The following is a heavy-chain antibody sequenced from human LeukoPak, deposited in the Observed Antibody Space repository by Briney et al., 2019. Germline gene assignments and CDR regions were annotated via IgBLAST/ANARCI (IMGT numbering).Heavy chain of an antibody. CDR3: ANGWLVRFDY. Sequence: GGSLRLSCTASGFTFSSHAMTWVRQAPGKGLEWVSAISGSGGSTYYADSVKGRFTISRDNSKDTLYLQMNSLRAEDTAVYYCANGWLVRFDYWGQGTLVTVSS. V-gene: IGHV3-23*01. CDR2: ISGSGGST. D-gene: IGHD6-19*01. J-gene: IGHJ4*02. CDR1: GFTFSSHA.